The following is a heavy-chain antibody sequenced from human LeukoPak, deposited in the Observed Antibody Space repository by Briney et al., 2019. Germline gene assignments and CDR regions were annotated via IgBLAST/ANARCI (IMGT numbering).Heavy chain of an antibody. CDR1: GFTFSSYA. V-gene: IGHV3-23*01. D-gene: IGHD5-12*01. J-gene: IGHJ4*02. CDR3: ASGGVIVATTPPDY. CDR2: ISGSGGST. Sequence: PGGSLRLSCAASGFTFSSYAMSWVRQAPGKGLEWVSAISGSGGSTYYADSVKGRFTISRDNSKNTLYLQMNSLRAEDTAVYYCASGGVIVATTPPDYWGQGTLVTVSP.